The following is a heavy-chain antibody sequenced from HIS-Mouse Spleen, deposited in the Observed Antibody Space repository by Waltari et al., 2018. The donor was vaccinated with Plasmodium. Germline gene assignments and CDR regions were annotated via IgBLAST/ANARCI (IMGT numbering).Heavy chain of an antibody. CDR2: INHNGST. Sequence: QVQLQQWGAGLLKPSETLSLTCAFHGGSFRGYYWRRIRQPQGKGLEWIGEINHNGSTNYNPSLKSRVTISVDTSKNQFSLKLSSVTAADTAVYYCARASVGDCEGAFDIWGQGTMVTVSS. CDR3: ARASVGDCEGAFDI. D-gene: IGHD2-21*02. V-gene: IGHV4-34*01. CDR1: GGSFRGYY. J-gene: IGHJ3*02.